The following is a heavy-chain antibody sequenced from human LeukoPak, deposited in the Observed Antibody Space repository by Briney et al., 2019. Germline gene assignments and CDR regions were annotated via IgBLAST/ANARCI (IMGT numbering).Heavy chain of an antibody. CDR2: INSDGSST. CDR1: GFTFSSYW. J-gene: IGHJ3*02. V-gene: IGHV3-74*01. D-gene: IGHD3-10*01. Sequence: GGSLRLSCAASGFTFSSYWMHWVRQAPGKGLVWVSRINSDGSSTSYADSVKGRFTISRDNTKNTLYLQMNSLRAEDTAVYYCARANYYGSGRAAFDIWGQGTMVTVSS. CDR3: ARANYYGSGRAAFDI.